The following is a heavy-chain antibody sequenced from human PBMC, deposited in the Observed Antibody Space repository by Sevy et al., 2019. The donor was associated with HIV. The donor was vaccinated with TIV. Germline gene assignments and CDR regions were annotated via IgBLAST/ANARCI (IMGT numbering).Heavy chain of an antibody. J-gene: IGHJ4*02. V-gene: IGHV3-74*01. CDR2: INSDGSST. CDR3: ASSKGDYYYGSGSLHADY. CDR1: GFTFSSYW. D-gene: IGHD3-10*01. Sequence: GSLRLSCAASGFTFSSYWMHWVRQAPGKGLVWVSRINSDGSSTGHADSVKGRFTISRDNAKNTLYLQMNSLRAEDTAVYYCASSKGDYYYGSGSLHADYWGQGTLVTVSS.